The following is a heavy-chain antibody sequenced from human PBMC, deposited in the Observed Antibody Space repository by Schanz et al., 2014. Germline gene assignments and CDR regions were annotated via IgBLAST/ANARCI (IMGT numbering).Heavy chain of an antibody. CDR1: GFTFSSYD. J-gene: IGHJ4*02. D-gene: IGHD3-22*01. V-gene: IGHV3-23*01. CDR2: ISGGGGTT. Sequence: EVQLLESGGGVVQPGRSLRLSCVASGFTFSSYDVFWVRQAPGKGLEWVSAISGGGGTTYYADSVKGRFTISRDNSKNTLYLQMNSLRAEDTAVYYCARDASSSDYHLAHWGQGTLVTVSS. CDR3: ARDASSSDYHLAH.